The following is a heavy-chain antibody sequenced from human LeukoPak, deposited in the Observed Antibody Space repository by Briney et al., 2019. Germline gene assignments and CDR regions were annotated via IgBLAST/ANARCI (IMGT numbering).Heavy chain of an antibody. D-gene: IGHD2-21*01. V-gene: IGHV3-21*01. J-gene: IGHJ3*02. CDR3: ARDIPLVGAFDI. Sequence: GGSLRLSCAASGFTFSSYGMHWVRQAPGKGLEWVSSISSSSSYIYYADSVKGRFTISRDNAKNSLYLQMNSLRAEDTAVYYCARDIPLVGAFDIWGQGTMVTVSS. CDR1: GFTFSSYG. CDR2: ISSSSSYI.